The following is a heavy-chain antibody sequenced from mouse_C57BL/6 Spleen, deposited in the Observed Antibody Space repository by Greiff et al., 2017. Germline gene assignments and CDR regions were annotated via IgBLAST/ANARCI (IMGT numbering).Heavy chain of an antibody. Sequence: VQLQQPGAELVKPGASVKMSCKASGYTFTSYWITWVKQRPGQGLEWIGDIYPGSGSTNYNEKFKSKATLTVDTSSSTAYMQLSSLTSEDSAVYYCARCPDRGSSPFDYWGQGTTLTVSS. CDR2: IYPGSGST. CDR1: GYTFTSYW. CDR3: ARCPDRGSSPFDY. V-gene: IGHV1-55*01. J-gene: IGHJ2*01. D-gene: IGHD1-1*01.